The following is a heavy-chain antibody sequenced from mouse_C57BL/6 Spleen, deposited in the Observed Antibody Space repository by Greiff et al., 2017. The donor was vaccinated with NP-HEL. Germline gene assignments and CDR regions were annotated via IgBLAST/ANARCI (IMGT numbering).Heavy chain of an antibody. CDR2: IYPGGGYT. J-gene: IGHJ2*01. CDR3: ARVFDY. CDR1: GYTFTNYW. Sequence: VKVVESGAELVRPGTSVKMSCKASGYTFTNYWIGWAKQRPGHGLEWIGDIYPGGGYTNYNEKFKGKATLTADKSSSTAYMQFSSLTSEDSAIYYCARVFDYWGQGTTLTVSS. V-gene: IGHV1-63*01.